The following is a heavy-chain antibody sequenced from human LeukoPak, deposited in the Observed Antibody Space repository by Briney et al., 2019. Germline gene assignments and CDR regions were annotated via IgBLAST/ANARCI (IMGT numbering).Heavy chain of an antibody. Sequence: GGSLRLSCAASGFTFSSYAMHWVRQAPGKGLEWVAVISYDGGNKYYADSVKGRFTISRDNSKNTLYLQMNSLRAEDTAVYYCARGDYGGNGNDYWGQGTLVTVSS. J-gene: IGHJ4*02. V-gene: IGHV3-30-3*01. CDR2: ISYDGGNK. CDR1: GFTFSSYA. CDR3: ARGDYGGNGNDY. D-gene: IGHD4-23*01.